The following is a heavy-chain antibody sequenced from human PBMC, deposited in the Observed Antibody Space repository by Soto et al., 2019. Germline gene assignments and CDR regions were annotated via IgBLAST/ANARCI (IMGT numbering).Heavy chain of an antibody. V-gene: IGHV4-34*01. CDR1: GVFVSSGSYY. D-gene: IGHD1-1*01. J-gene: IGHJ3*02. CDR2: MSHSGGT. Sequence: QVQLQQWGAGLLKPSETLSLTCAGYGVFVSSGSYYWSWIRQPPGKGLEWIGEMSHSGGTHFNPSLKVRVTISVDTSKNQFSLKMSSVTAADTALYYCARVERGTATTVVDAFDIWGPGRMVTVSS. CDR3: ARVERGTATTVVDAFDI.